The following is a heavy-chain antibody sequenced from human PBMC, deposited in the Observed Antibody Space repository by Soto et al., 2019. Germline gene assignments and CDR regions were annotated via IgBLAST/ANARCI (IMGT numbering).Heavy chain of an antibody. CDR1: GFTFISYA. CDR2: ISGSGGRT. J-gene: IGHJ3*02. CDR3: AKGLLRYFGPPGDAFDI. Sequence: GGSLRLSCAASGFTFISYAMSWVRQAPGKGLEWVSAISGSGGRTYYADSVKGRFTISRDNSKNTLYLQMNSLRAEDTAVYYCAKGLLRYFGPPGDAFDIWGQGTMVTV. D-gene: IGHD3-9*01. V-gene: IGHV3-23*01.